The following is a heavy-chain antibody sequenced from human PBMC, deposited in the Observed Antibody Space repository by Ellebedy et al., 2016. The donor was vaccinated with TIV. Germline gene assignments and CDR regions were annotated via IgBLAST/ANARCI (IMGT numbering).Heavy chain of an antibody. CDR2: IKQDGSEK. V-gene: IGHV3-7*03. D-gene: IGHD3-10*01. Sequence: GESLKISCAASGFTFTTYWMSWVRQAPGKGLEWVANIKQDGSEKDYVDSVKGRFTISRDNAKNSLYLQMNSLRAEDTAVYYCAIRGRYWGQGTLVTVSS. CDR3: AIRGRY. J-gene: IGHJ4*02. CDR1: GFTFTTYW.